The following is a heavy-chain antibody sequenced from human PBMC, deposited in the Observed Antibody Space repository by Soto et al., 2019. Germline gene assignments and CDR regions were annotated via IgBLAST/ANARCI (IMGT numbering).Heavy chain of an antibody. D-gene: IGHD1-7*01. V-gene: IGHV1-24*01. CDR2: FDPEDGET. Sequence: GASVKVSCKVSGYTLTELSMHWVRQAPGKGLEWMGGFDPEDGETIYAQKFQGRVTMTEDTSTNTAYMELRSLTSDDTAVYYCTRAGASDWNYVSTSSWGQGTLVTVSS. J-gene: IGHJ4*02. CDR3: TRAGASDWNYVSTSS. CDR1: GYTLTELS.